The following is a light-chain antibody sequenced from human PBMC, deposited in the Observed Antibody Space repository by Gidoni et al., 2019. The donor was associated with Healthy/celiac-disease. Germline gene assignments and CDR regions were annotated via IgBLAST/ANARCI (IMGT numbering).Light chain of an antibody. V-gene: IGLV2-14*01. CDR3: SSYTSSSTLYV. CDR2: EVS. CDR1: SSDVGGYNY. J-gene: IGLJ1*01. Sequence: QAAVTPPAPHSGSPVQSITISCTGPSSDVGGYNYVSWYQQHPGKAPKLMIYEVSNRPSGVSNRFSGSKSGNTASLTISGLQAEDEADYYCSSYTSSSTLYVFGTGTKVTVL.